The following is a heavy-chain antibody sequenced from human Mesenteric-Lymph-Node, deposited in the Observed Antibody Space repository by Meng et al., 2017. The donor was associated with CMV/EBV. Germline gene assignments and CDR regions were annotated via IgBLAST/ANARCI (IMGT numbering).Heavy chain of an antibody. Sequence: GESLKISCAASGFPFSSYAMSWVRQAPGKGLEWVSVISSDDSSTYYADSVKGRVNISQDNSKNTLYLQMNSLRAEDTAVYYCAKDRGSIVLVTAAMGRKRYYNDGMDVWGQGTTVTVSS. CDR2: ISSDDSST. J-gene: IGHJ6*02. CDR3: AKDRGSIVLVTAAMGRKRYYNDGMDV. D-gene: IGHD2-2*01. V-gene: IGHV3-23*03. CDR1: GFPFSSYA.